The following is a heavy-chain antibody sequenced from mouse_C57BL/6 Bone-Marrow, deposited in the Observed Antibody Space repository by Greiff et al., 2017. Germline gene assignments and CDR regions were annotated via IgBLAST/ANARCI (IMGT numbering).Heavy chain of an antibody. CDR2: INPGGGGT. D-gene: IGHD1-1*01. CDR3: ARYGYYGDY. CDR1: GYAFTNYL. Sequence: VQLQQSGAELVRPGTSVKVSCKASGYAFTNYLIEWVKQRPGQGLEWIGVINPGGGGTNYNEKFKGKATLTADKSSSTAYMQLSSLTSDDSAVYFCARYGYYGDYWGQGTSVTVSS. J-gene: IGHJ4*01. V-gene: IGHV1-54*01.